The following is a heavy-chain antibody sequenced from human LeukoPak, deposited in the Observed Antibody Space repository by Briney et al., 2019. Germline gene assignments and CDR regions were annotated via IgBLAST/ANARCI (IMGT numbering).Heavy chain of an antibody. CDR1: GFTVSVNY. CDR2: ISSSSSTI. Sequence: GGSLRLSCAASGFTVSVNYMSWVRQAPGKGLEWVSYISSSSSTIYYADSVKGRFTISRDNAKNSLYLQMNSLRAEDTAVYYCARDPLDFSSGVVIIMDYWGQGTLVTVSS. D-gene: IGHD3-3*01. V-gene: IGHV3-11*04. J-gene: IGHJ4*02. CDR3: ARDPLDFSSGVVIIMDY.